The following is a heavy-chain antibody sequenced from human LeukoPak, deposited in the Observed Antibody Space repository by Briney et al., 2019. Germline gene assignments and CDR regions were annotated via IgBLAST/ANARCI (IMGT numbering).Heavy chain of an antibody. CDR2: ISGSGVST. Sequence: GGSLRLSCAASGFTVSSNYMSWVRQAPGKGLEWVSAISGSGVSTYYADSVKGRFTVSRDNSKNTLYLQMNSLRAEDTAVYYCAKDWSSSGSTWYFDYWGQGTLVTVSS. D-gene: IGHD6-19*01. J-gene: IGHJ4*02. V-gene: IGHV3-23*01. CDR1: GFTVSSNY. CDR3: AKDWSSSGSTWYFDY.